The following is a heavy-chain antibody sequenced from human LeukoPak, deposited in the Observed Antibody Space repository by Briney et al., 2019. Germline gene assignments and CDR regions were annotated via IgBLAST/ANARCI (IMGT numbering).Heavy chain of an antibody. D-gene: IGHD2-15*01. CDR2: FDPEDGET. CDR3: ATEVVAATWLAFDY. Sequence: ASVKVSFKVSGYTLTELSMHWVRQAPGKGLEWMGGFDPEDGETIYAQKFQGRVTMTEDTSTDTAYMELSSLRSEDTAVYYCATEVVAATWLAFDYWGQGTLVTVSS. J-gene: IGHJ4*02. CDR1: GYTLTELS. V-gene: IGHV1-24*01.